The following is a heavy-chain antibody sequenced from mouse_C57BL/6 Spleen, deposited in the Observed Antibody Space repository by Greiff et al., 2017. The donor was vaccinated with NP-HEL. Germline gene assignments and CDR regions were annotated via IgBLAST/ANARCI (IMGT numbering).Heavy chain of an antibody. CDR2: IDPETGGT. Sequence: QVQLQQSGAELVRPGASVTLSCKASGYTFTDYEMHWVKQTPVHGLEWIGAIDPETGGTAYNHNLQGKAILTADKSSSTACMELRSLTAEDSAVYYCTRLLRDYWGQGTTLTVSS. CDR3: TRLLRDY. D-gene: IGHD1-1*01. CDR1: GYTFTDYE. V-gene: IGHV1-15*01. J-gene: IGHJ2*01.